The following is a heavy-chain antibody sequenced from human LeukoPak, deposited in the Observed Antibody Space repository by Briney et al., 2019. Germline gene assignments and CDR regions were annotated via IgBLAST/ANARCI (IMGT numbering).Heavy chain of an antibody. J-gene: IGHJ6*03. CDR3: AREGCSGGSCPNYYYYYMDV. D-gene: IGHD2-15*01. CDR1: GFTFSSYW. V-gene: IGHV3-7*03. CDR2: IKQDGSEK. Sequence: QPGGSLRLSCAASGFTFSSYWMSWVRQAPGKGLEWVANIKQDGSEKYYVDSVKGRFTISRDNAKNSLYLQMNSLRSEDTAVYYCAREGCSGGSCPNYYYYYMDVWGKGTTVTVSS.